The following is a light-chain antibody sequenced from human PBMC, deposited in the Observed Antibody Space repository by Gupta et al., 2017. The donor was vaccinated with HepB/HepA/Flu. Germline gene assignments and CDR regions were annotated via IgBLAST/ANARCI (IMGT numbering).Light chain of an antibody. CDR3: QVWDSSSDHVV. CDR2: YDS. Sequence: GGNNIGSKSVHWYQQKPGQAPVLVIYYDSDRPSGIPERFSGSNSGNTATLTISRVEAGDEADYYCQVWDSSSDHVVFGGGTKLTVL. V-gene: IGLV3-21*04. J-gene: IGLJ2*01. CDR1: NIGSKS.